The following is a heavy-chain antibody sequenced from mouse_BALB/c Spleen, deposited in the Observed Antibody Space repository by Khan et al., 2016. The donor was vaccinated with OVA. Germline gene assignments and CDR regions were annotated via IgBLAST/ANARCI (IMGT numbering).Heavy chain of an antibody. Sequence: QVQLQQSGPGLVQPSQSLSITCSVSGFSLINYDVHWIRQSPGKGLEWLGVIWSGGSTDSNAAFISRLSISKDNSKSQVFFKMNSLQPGDTAIYYCATYYRYVMDYWGQGTSVTVSS. J-gene: IGHJ4*01. CDR1: GFSLINYD. D-gene: IGHD2-14*01. CDR3: ATYYRYVMDY. V-gene: IGHV2-4-1*01. CDR2: IWSGGST.